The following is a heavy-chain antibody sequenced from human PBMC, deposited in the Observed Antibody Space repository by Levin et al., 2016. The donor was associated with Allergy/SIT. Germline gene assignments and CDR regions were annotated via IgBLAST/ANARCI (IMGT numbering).Heavy chain of an antibody. J-gene: IGHJ6*02. V-gene: IGHV1-3*01. D-gene: IGHD1-7*01. Sequence: WVRQAPGQRLEWMGWINAGNGNTKYSQKFQGRVTITRDTSASTAYMELSSLRSEDTAVYYCAAPRWDTMELRYYYYGMDVWGQGTTVTVSS. CDR3: AAPRWDTMELRYYYYGMDV. CDR2: INAGNGNT.